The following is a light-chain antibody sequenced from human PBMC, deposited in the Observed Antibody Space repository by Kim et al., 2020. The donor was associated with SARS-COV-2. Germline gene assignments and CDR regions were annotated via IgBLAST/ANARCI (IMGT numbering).Light chain of an antibody. CDR3: SSYAGSNNWL. Sequence: GQSVTLSCPGTSSAIGSYIFVSWYQQHPGKAPKLIIHEVSQRSSGVPDRFSGSKSGNTASLTVSGLRAEDEADYYCSSYAGSNNWLFGGGTKVTVL. CDR2: EVS. V-gene: IGLV2-8*01. J-gene: IGLJ2*01. CDR1: SSAIGSYIF.